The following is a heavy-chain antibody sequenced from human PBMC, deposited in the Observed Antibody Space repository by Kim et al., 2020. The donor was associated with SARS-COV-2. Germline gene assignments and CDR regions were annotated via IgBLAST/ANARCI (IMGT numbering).Heavy chain of an antibody. CDR3: ARLQVFYGMDV. D-gene: IGHD2-8*01. CDR2: T. Sequence: TYYHPSLKSRVTISGATAKNQFSLKLSSVTAADTAVYYCARLQVFYGMDVWGQGTTVTVSS. V-gene: IGHV4-39*01. J-gene: IGHJ6*02.